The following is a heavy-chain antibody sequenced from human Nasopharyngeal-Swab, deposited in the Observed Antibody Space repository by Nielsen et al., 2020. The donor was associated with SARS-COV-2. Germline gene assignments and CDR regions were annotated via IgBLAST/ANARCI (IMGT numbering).Heavy chain of an antibody. CDR3: ARGNGRVYYYYCMDV. J-gene: IGHJ6*02. Sequence: GRQAPGKGLEWVAVISYDGSNKYHADSVKGRFTISRDNSKNTLYLQMNSLRAEDTAVYYCARGNGRVYYYYCMDVWGQGTTVTVSS. V-gene: IGHV3-30*04. CDR2: ISYDGSNK.